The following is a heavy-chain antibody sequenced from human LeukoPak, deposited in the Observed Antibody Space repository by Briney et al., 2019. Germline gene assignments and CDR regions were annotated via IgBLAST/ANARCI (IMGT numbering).Heavy chain of an antibody. CDR1: GGSVSSGSYY. Sequence: PSETLSLTCTVSGGSVSSGSYYWSWIRQPPGQGLEWIGYIYYSGSTKYNPSLKSRVTMSVDTSKNQFSLKVTSVTAADTAVYYCAAGWYGDGGYWGQGILVTVSS. V-gene: IGHV4-61*01. CDR3: AAGWYGDGGY. D-gene: IGHD6-19*01. CDR2: IYYSGST. J-gene: IGHJ4*02.